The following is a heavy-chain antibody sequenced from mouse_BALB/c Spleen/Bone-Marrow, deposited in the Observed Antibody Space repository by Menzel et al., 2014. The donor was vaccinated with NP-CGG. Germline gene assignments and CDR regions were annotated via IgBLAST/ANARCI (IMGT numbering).Heavy chain of an antibody. Sequence: VQLQQSGAELVEPGASVKLSCTASGFNIKDTYMHWVKQRPEQGLEWIGRIDPANGNTKYDPKFQGKATITADTSSNTAYLQLSSLTSEYTAVYYCARYYYGYYFDYWGQGTTLTVSS. CDR3: ARYYYGYYFDY. CDR2: IDPANGNT. CDR1: GFNIKDTY. V-gene: IGHV14-3*02. D-gene: IGHD1-2*01. J-gene: IGHJ2*01.